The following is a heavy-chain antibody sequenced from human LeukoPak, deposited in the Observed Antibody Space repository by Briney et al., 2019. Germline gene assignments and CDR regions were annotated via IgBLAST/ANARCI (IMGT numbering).Heavy chain of an antibody. D-gene: IGHD3-10*01. V-gene: IGHV1-2*04. CDR1: GYTFTGYY. CDR2: INPNSGGT. Sequence: ASVKASCKASGYTFTGYYMHWVRQAPGQGLEWMGWINPNSGGTNYAQRFQGWVTMTRDTSISTAYMELSRLRSDDTAVYYCARGLGYGSGSYMYPHWGQGTLVTVSS. CDR3: ARGLGYGSGSYMYPH. J-gene: IGHJ4*02.